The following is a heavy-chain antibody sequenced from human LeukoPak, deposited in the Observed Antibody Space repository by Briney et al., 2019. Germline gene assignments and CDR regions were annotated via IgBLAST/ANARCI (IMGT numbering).Heavy chain of an antibody. V-gene: IGHV4-39*07. Sequence: SETLSLTCTVSGGSISSSSYYWGWIRQPPGKGLEWIGSIYYSGSTYYNPSLKSRVTISVDTSKNQFSLKLSSVTAADTAVYYCARGFYDSSGYYHPYFDYWGQGTLVTVSS. D-gene: IGHD3-22*01. CDR3: ARGFYDSSGYYHPYFDY. J-gene: IGHJ4*02. CDR2: IYYSGST. CDR1: GGSISSSSYY.